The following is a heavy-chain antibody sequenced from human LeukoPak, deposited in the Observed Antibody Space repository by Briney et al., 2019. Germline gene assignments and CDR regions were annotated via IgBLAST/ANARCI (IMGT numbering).Heavy chain of an antibody. Sequence: GGSLRLSCAASGFTVRSNHMSWVRQAPGKGLEWVSIIYGGGSTYYADSVKGRFTISRENSKNTLYLQMNSLRAEDTAVYYCARDLGSSPDYWGQGTLVAVSS. D-gene: IGHD6-13*01. CDR2: IYGGGST. CDR1: GFTVRSNH. CDR3: ARDLGSSPDY. J-gene: IGHJ4*02. V-gene: IGHV3-53*01.